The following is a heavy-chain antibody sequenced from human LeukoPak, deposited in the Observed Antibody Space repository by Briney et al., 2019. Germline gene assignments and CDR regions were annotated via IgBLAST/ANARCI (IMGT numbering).Heavy chain of an antibody. CDR3: AGDATRLVVPAAISDY. J-gene: IGHJ4*02. CDR2: IKQDGSEK. V-gene: IGHV3-7*01. D-gene: IGHD2-2*01. CDR1: GFTFSSYW. Sequence: GGSLRLSCAASGFTFSSYWMSWVRQAPGKGLEWVANIKQDGSEKYYVDSVKGRFTISRDNAKNSLYLQMNSLRAEDTAVYYCAGDATRLVVPAAISDYWGQGTLVTVSS.